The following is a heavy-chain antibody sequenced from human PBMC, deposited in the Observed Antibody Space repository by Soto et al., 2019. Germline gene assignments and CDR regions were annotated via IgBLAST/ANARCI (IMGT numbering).Heavy chain of an antibody. D-gene: IGHD4-4*01. J-gene: IGHJ4*02. V-gene: IGHV3-23*01. CDR3: AKGSIEYSASIDY. CDR2: ISGSGGSS. CDR1: GFSFSSYA. Sequence: VQLLESGGGLVQPGESLRLSCEASGFSFSSYAMIWVRQAPGKGLEWVSVISGSGGSSYFADSVKGRFTISRDNSKNMLYMEMSSLRAEDTAIYFCAKGSIEYSASIDYWGQGTLVIVSS.